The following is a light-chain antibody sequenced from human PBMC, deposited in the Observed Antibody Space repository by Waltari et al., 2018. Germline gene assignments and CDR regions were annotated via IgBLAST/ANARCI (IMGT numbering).Light chain of an antibody. CDR1: QDISNY. J-gene: IGKJ3*01. CDR3: QQYDNLPLT. CDR2: DAS. Sequence: DFQMPQYPSSLSASVGDRVTITCQASQDISNYLNWYQQKPGKAPKLLIYDASNLETGVPSRFSGSGSGTDFTFTISSLQPEDIVTYYCQQYDNLPLTFGPGTKVNIK. V-gene: IGKV1-33*01.